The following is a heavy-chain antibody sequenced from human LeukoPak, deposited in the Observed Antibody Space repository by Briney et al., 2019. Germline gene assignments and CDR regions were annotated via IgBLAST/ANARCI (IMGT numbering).Heavy chain of an antibody. CDR3: AKDWRGYYYGSGSSLVDY. CDR1: GFTFSSYA. J-gene: IGHJ4*02. V-gene: IGHV3-23*01. Sequence: GGSLRLSCAASGFTFSSYAMSWVRQAPGKGLEWVSAISGSGGSTYYADSVKGRFTISRDNSKNTLYLQMNSLRAEDTAVYYCAKDWRGYYYGSGSSLVDYWGQGTLVTVSS. CDR2: ISGSGGST. D-gene: IGHD3-10*01.